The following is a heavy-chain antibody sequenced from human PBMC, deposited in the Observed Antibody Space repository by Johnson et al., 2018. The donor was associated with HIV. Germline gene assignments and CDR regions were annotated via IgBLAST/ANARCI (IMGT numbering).Heavy chain of an antibody. CDR1: GFTFRSYG. Sequence: QVQLVESGGGVVQPGGSLRLSCAASGFTFRSYGMHWVRQAPGKGLEWVAFIRYDGSYRYYADSVKGRFTISRDNSKNTLHLQMNNLRAEDTAVYYCAKGPITDDAFDIWGQGTMVTVSS. J-gene: IGHJ3*02. CDR2: IRYDGSYR. D-gene: IGHD5-12*01. CDR3: AKGPITDDAFDI. V-gene: IGHV3-30*02.